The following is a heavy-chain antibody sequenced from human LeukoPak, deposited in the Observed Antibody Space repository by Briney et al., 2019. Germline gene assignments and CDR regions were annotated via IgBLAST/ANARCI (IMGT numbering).Heavy chain of an antibody. V-gene: IGHV4-4*07. CDR2: IYTSGNT. CDR1: GGSISNYY. CDR3: ARDQHSSGWYGYFGL. Sequence: SETLSLTCTVSGGSISNYYWSWIRQPPGKGLEWIGLIYTSGNTNYNPSLKSRVTMSVDTSKNQFFLKLSSVTAADTAVYYCARDQHSSGWYGYFGLWGRGTLVTVSS. D-gene: IGHD6-19*01. J-gene: IGHJ2*01.